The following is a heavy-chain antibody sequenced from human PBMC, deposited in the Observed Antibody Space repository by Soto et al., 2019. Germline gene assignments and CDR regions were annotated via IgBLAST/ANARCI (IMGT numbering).Heavy chain of an antibody. Sequence: QVQLVQSGAEVKKPGSSVKVSCKASGGTFSSYAISWVRQAPGQGLEWMGGIIPVFGTGIYAQKFQGRVTITADKSTNTAYMGLSSLRSEDTAVYFCARVGGTGGYTYGLDYWGQGTLVTVSS. CDR3: ARVGGTGGYTYGLDY. CDR2: IIPVFGTG. V-gene: IGHV1-69*06. J-gene: IGHJ4*02. D-gene: IGHD5-18*01. CDR1: GGTFSSYA.